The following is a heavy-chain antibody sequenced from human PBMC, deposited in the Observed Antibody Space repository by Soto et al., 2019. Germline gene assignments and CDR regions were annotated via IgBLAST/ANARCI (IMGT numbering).Heavy chain of an antibody. CDR1: GYTFTSYA. CDR2: INAGNGNT. CDR3: AKDPGYYGSGRSLYGMDV. Sequence: GASVKVSCKASGYTFTSYAMHWVRQAPGQRLEWMGWINAGNGNTKYSQKIQGRVTMTTDTSTSTAYMELRSLRSDDTAVYYCAKDPGYYGSGRSLYGMDVWGQGTTVTVSS. V-gene: IGHV1-3*01. J-gene: IGHJ6*02. D-gene: IGHD3-10*01.